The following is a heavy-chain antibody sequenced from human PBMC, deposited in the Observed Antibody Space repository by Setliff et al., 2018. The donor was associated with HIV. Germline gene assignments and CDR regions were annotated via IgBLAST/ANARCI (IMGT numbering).Heavy chain of an antibody. CDR3: AKDKGQKYADY. CDR2: IRSDGSNK. D-gene: IGHD3-10*01. V-gene: IGHV3-30*02. J-gene: IGHJ4*02. Sequence: PGGSLGLSCATSGLTFSNCGMHWVRQAPGKGLEWVASIRSDGSNKYYADSVTGRFTISRDDSKNTLYLQMNSLRAEDTAVYYCAKDKGQKYADYWGQGTMVTVSS. CDR1: GLTFSNCG.